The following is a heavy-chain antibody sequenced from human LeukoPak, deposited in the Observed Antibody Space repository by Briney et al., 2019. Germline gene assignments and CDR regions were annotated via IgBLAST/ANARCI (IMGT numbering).Heavy chain of an antibody. D-gene: IGHD3-22*01. V-gene: IGHV3-30-3*01. CDR3: ARSFGIVVVNDAFDI. CDR1: GFTLSSYA. J-gene: IGHJ3*02. CDR2: ISYDGSNK. Sequence: PGGSLRLSCAASGFTLSSYAMRWVRQAPGKGLEWVAVISYDGSNKYYADSVKGRFTISRDNSKNTLYLQMNRMRAEDTAVYYCARSFGIVVVNDAFDIWGQGTMVTVSS.